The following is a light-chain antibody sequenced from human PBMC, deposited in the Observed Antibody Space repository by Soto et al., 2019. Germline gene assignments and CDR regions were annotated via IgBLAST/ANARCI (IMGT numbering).Light chain of an antibody. V-gene: IGKV1-5*03. CDR2: QAS. CDR3: QHYKISTRYS. CDR1: ENINKW. Sequence: DIQMTQSPSTLSASVGDRVTITCRASENINKWLGWYQQGPGTVPKLLIYQASNLESGVPDRFSGSGSGTDFTLTISSLQPEDFATYYCQHYKISTRYSFGQGTKVEIK. J-gene: IGKJ2*03.